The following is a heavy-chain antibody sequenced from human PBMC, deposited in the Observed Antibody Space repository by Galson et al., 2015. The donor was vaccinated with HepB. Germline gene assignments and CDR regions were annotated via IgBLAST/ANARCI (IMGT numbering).Heavy chain of an antibody. D-gene: IGHD4-17*01. CDR1: GYTFPDYG. Sequence: SVKVSCKASGYTFPDYGISWVRQAPGQGPEWMGWISAYNGKTNYAQKLQGRVTLTTDTSTNTVYMELRSLRSDDTAVYYCARDTSYGDTSLFYWGQGTLVAVSS. V-gene: IGHV1-18*01. CDR3: ARDTSYGDTSLFY. CDR2: ISAYNGKT. J-gene: IGHJ4*02.